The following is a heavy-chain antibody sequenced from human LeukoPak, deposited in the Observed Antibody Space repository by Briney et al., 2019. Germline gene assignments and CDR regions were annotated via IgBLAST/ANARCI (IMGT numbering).Heavy chain of an antibody. CDR3: ARDPVSSGSFDY. CDR1: GFTFSSYA. CDR2: ISGRGGNT. Sequence: GGSLRLSCAASGFTFSSYAMNWVRQAPGKGLEWVSGISGRGGNTYYADSVKGRFTISRDNSKNTLYLQMNSLRAEDTAVYYCARDPVSSGSFDYWGQGTLVTVSS. D-gene: IGHD3-22*01. V-gene: IGHV3-23*01. J-gene: IGHJ4*02.